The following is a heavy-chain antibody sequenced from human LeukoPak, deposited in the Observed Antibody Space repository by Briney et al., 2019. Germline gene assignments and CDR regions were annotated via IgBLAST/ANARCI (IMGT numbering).Heavy chain of an antibody. CDR1: RYTFSRYD. V-gene: IGHV3-23*01. Sequence: GGSLTLPCAASRYTFSRYDMSWVRQAPGKGLEWVSAIGGSGGSTYYADTVKGLFTISRDNSKNTLNLQMNSLRAEDTAVYYCAKDPEWLVPDAVDIWGQGTMVTVSS. J-gene: IGHJ3*02. CDR3: AKDPEWLVPDAVDI. CDR2: IGGSGGST. D-gene: IGHD6-19*01.